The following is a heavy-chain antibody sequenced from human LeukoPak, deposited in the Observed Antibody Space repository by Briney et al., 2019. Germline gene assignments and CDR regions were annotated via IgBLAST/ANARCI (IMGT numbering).Heavy chain of an antibody. V-gene: IGHV1-24*01. CDR2: FDPEEAKM. Sequence: GASVKVSCKVSGNSLSELSIQWVRQALGKGLECMGGFDPEEAKMVYAQNFQGRVTMTEDTSTQTAYMELIGLTSDDTAVYYCTTRSGDFWSGFVNWGQGTLVTVSS. J-gene: IGHJ4*02. D-gene: IGHD3-3*01. CDR3: TTRSGDFWSGFVN. CDR1: GNSLSELS.